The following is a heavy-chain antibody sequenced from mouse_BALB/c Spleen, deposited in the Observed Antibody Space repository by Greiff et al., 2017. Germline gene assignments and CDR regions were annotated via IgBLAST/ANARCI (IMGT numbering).Heavy chain of an antibody. D-gene: IGHD1-1*01. CDR2: IYPGSGST. Sequence: QVQLQQSGAELVKPGTSVKLSCKASGYNFTSYWINWVKLRPGQGLEWIGDIYPGSGSTNYNEKFKSKATLTVDTSSSTAYMQLSSLASEDSALYHCASYYCERRGFAYWGQGTLVTVSA. CDR3: ASYYCERRGFAY. CDR1: GYNFTSYW. J-gene: IGHJ3*01. V-gene: IGHV1-55*01.